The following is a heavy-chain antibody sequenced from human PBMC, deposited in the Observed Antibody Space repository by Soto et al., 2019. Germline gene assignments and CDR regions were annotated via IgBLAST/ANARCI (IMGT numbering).Heavy chain of an antibody. V-gene: IGHV1-8*01. D-gene: IGHD4-17*01. CDR1: GYSFSTYD. CDR3: ARALPSDYGREIFYYYGMDV. CDR2: MNPKSGKT. Sequence: QVQLVQSGAEVKKPGASVKVSCQASGYSFSTYDINWVRQATGQGLEWLGWMNPKSGKTGYAQKFQGRVTMTRNTPTSTAYMEVSSLRSEDTAVYYCARALPSDYGREIFYYYGMDVWGQGTTVIVSS. J-gene: IGHJ6*02.